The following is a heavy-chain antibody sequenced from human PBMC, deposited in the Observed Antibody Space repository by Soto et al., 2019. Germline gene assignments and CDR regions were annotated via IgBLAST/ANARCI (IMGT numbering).Heavy chain of an antibody. Sequence: SETLSLTCTVSGGSISSSSYYWGWIRQPPGKGLEWIGSIYYSGSTYYNPSLKSRVTISVDTSKNQFSLKLSSVTAADTAVYYCARLRYYGMDVWGQGTTVTVSS. D-gene: IGHD4-17*01. CDR3: ARLRYYGMDV. V-gene: IGHV4-39*01. CDR2: IYYSGST. CDR1: GGSISSSSYY. J-gene: IGHJ6*02.